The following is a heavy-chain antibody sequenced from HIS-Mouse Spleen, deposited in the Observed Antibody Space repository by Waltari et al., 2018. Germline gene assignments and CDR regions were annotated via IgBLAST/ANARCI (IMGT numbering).Heavy chain of an antibody. CDR3: ARIAEGYSSGWYAFDY. Sequence: QVTLRESGPALVKPTQTLTLTCTFSGFSLSTSGMCVSWIRQPPGKALEWLERIDWDDDKYYSTYLKTRLTISKDTSKNQVVLTMTNMNPVDTATYYCARIAEGYSSGWYAFDYWGQGTLVTVSS. D-gene: IGHD6-19*01. J-gene: IGHJ4*02. CDR2: IDWDDDK. CDR1: GFSLSTSGMC. V-gene: IGHV2-70*15.